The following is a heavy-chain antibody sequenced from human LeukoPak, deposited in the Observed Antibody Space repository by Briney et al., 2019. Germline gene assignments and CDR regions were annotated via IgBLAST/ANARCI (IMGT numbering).Heavy chain of an antibody. J-gene: IGHJ4*02. Sequence: GSLRLSCAVSGFTFSSSWMSWVRQAPGKGLEWVANIKQDGSDKYYVDSVKGRFTISRDNAENALYLQMNSLGAEDTAVYYCARDYYDTTGYYYFDYWGQGTLVTVSS. CDR1: GFTFSSSW. CDR3: ARDYYDTTGYYYFDY. V-gene: IGHV3-7*04. D-gene: IGHD3-22*01. CDR2: IKQDGSDK.